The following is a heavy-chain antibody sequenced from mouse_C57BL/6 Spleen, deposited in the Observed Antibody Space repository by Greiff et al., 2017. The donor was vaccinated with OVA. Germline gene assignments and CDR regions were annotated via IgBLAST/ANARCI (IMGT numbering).Heavy chain of an antibody. CDR2: ISSGSSTI. V-gene: IGHV5-17*01. CDR1: GFTFSDYG. D-gene: IGHD5-1*01. J-gene: IGHJ4*01. CDR3: ARGEYLYYAMDY. Sequence: EVKLMESGGGLVKPGGSLKLSCAASGFTFSDYGMHWVRQAPEKGLEWVAYISSGSSTIYYADTVKGRFTISRDNAKNTLFLQMTSLRSEDTAMYYCARGEYLYYAMDYWGQGTSVTVSS.